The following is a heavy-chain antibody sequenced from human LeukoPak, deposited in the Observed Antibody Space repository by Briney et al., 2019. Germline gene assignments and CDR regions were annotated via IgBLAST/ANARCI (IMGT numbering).Heavy chain of an antibody. CDR1: GFTFSSYG. Sequence: GGSLRLSCAASGFTFSSYGMHWVRQAPGKGLEWVAVIWYDGSNKYYADSVKGRFTISRDNSKNTLYLQMNSLRAEDTAVYYCAKSERVLIDWFDPWGQGTLVTVSS. CDR2: IWYDGSNK. V-gene: IGHV3-33*06. CDR3: AKSERVLIDWFDP. J-gene: IGHJ5*02.